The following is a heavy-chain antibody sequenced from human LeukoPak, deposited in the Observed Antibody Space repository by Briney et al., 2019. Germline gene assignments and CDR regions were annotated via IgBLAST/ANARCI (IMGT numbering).Heavy chain of an antibody. CDR1: GFTFSSYS. Sequence: GGSLRLSCAASGFTFSSYSMNWVRQAPGKGLEWVSSISSSSYIYYADSVKGRFTISRDNAKNSLYLQMNSLRAEDTAVYYCARDGLEDTAMVTTYDYWGQGTLVTVSS. V-gene: IGHV3-21*01. CDR2: ISSSSYI. J-gene: IGHJ4*02. CDR3: ARDGLEDTAMVTTYDY. D-gene: IGHD5-18*01.